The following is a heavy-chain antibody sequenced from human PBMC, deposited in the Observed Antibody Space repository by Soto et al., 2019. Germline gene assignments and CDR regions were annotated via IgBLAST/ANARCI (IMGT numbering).Heavy chain of an antibody. Sequence: PGGSLRLSCAASGFTFTRYSMNWVRQAPGKGLEWVSSISSTTNYIYYGDSMKGRFTISRDNAKNSLYLEMNSLRAEDTAVYYCAREAEDLTSNFDYWGQGTLVTVSS. V-gene: IGHV3-21*06. CDR1: GFTFTRYS. CDR3: AREAEDLTSNFDY. J-gene: IGHJ4*02. CDR2: ISSTTNYI.